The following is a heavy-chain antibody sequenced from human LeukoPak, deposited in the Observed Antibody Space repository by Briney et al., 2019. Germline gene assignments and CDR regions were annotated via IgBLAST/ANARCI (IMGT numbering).Heavy chain of an antibody. Sequence: PGGSLRLSCAASGFTFSSYSMNWVRQAPGKGLEWVSYISSSSSTIHYADSVKGRFTISRDNAKNSLYLQMNSLRAENTAVYYCARTTTVVTSLDIWGQGTMVTVSS. J-gene: IGHJ3*02. V-gene: IGHV3-48*01. CDR2: ISSSSSTI. CDR1: GFTFSSYS. D-gene: IGHD4-23*01. CDR3: ARTTTVVTSLDI.